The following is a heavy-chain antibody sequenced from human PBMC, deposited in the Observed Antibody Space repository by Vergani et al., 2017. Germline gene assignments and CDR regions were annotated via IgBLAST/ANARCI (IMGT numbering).Heavy chain of an antibody. CDR2: IYYSGST. Sequence: QVQLQESGPGLVKPSETLSLTCTVSGGSISSYYWSWIRQPPGKGLEWIGDIYYSGSTNYNPSLKSRVTISVDTSKNQFSLKLSSVTAADTAVYYCARSSSWYGQFDYWGQGTLVTVSS. V-gene: IGHV4-59*01. CDR3: ARSSSWYGQFDY. J-gene: IGHJ4*02. D-gene: IGHD6-13*01. CDR1: GGSISSYY.